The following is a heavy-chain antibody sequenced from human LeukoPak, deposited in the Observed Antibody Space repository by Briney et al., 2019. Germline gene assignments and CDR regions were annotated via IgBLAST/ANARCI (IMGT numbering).Heavy chain of an antibody. Sequence: PSETLSLTCTVSGGSLSSYYWSWIRQPAGKGLEWIGRIYTTGSTNYNPSLKSRVTMSVDTSKNQFSLKLSSVTAADTAVYYCARDYRWLRGAFFDYWGQGTLVTVSS. CDR2: IYTTGST. J-gene: IGHJ4*02. D-gene: IGHD5-12*01. V-gene: IGHV4-4*07. CDR1: GGSLSSYY. CDR3: ARDYRWLRGAFFDY.